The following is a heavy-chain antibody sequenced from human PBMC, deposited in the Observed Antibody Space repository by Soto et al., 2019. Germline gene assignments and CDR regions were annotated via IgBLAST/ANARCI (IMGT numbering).Heavy chain of an antibody. V-gene: IGHV3-48*02. D-gene: IGHD6-6*01. J-gene: IGHJ4*02. CDR2: ISSSSSTI. CDR1: GFTFSSYS. CDR3: AIEPIIEYSSSLDY. Sequence: EVQLVESGGGLVQPGGSLRLSCAASGFTFSSYSMNWVRQAPGKGLEWVSYISSSSSTIYYADSVKGRFTISRDNAKNSLYLQMNSLRDEDTAVYYCAIEPIIEYSSSLDYWGQGTLVTVSS.